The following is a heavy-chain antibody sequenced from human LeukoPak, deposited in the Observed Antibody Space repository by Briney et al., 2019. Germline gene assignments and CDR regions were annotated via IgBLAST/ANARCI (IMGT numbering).Heavy chain of an antibody. CDR3: ARGVGSGSYSRLTFDY. D-gene: IGHD3-10*01. CDR1: GYTFTGYY. J-gene: IGHJ4*02. CDR2: INPNSGGT. Sequence: ASVKVSCKASGYTFTGYYMHWVRQAPGQGLEWMGWINPNSGGTNYAQKFQGRVTMTRDTSTSTVYMELSSLRFEDTAVYYCARGVGSGSYSRLTFDYWGQGTLVTVSS. V-gene: IGHV1-2*02.